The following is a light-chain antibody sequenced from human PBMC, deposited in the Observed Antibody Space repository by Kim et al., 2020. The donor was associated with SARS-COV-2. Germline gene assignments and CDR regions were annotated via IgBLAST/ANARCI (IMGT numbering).Light chain of an antibody. CDR3: SSYAGSNNVV. CDR1: SSDVGGYNY. J-gene: IGLJ2*01. V-gene: IGLV2-8*01. CDR2: EVS. Sequence: GQSVTISCTGTSSDVGGYNYVSWYQQNPGNAPKLMIYEVSKRPSGVPDRFAGSKSGNTASLTVSGLQAEDEADYYCSSYAGSNNVVFGGGTQLTVL.